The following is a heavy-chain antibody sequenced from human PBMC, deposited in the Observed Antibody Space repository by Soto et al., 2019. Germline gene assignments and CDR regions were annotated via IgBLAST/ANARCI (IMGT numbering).Heavy chain of an antibody. V-gene: IGHV3-23*04. Sequence: EVQLVESGGRLVQRGGSLRLSCSGSGFIFGDHVMDWVRQAPGKGLEWVAGISGSGNSPFFRDSVKGRFTISRDNSKNTVYLEMNNLRDEDSAMYFCARGTHSYSGSHELDAWGLGTLVTVSS. CDR1: GFIFGDHV. J-gene: IGHJ5*02. CDR3: ARGTHSYSGSHELDA. CDR2: ISGSGNSP. D-gene: IGHD1-26*01.